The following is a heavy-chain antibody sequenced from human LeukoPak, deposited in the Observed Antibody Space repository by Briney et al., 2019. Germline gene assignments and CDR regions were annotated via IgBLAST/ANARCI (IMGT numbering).Heavy chain of an antibody. CDR1: GGSISSGSYY. V-gene: IGHV4-61*02. J-gene: IGHJ6*03. CDR3: ARHWPHYYYYMDV. CDR2: IYTSGST. Sequence: SQTLSLTCTVSGGSISSGSYYWSWIRQPAGKGLEWIGRIYTSGSTNYNPSLKSRVTISVDTSKNQFSLKLSSVTAADTAVYYCARHWPHYYYYMDVWGKGTTVTISS.